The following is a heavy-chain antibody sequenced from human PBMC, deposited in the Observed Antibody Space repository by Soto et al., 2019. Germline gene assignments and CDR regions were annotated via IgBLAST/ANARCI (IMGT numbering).Heavy chain of an antibody. CDR2: ISYDGSNK. D-gene: IGHD5-12*01. V-gene: IGHV3-30-3*01. CDR1: GFTFSSYA. CDR3: ARDRERWLQWGLVDY. Sequence: QVQLVESGGGVVQPGRSLRLSCAASGFTFSSYAMHWVRQAPGKGLEWVAVISYDGSNKYYADSVKGRFTISRDNSKNTLYLQRNSLRAEDTAVYYCARDRERWLQWGLVDYWGQGTLVTVSS. J-gene: IGHJ4*02.